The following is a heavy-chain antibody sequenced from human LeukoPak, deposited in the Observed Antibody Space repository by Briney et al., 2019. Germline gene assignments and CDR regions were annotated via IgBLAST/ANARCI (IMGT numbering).Heavy chain of an antibody. Sequence: SETLSLTCTVSGGSISSSSYYWGWIRQPPGKGLEWIGSIYYSGSTYYNPSLKSRVTISVDTSKNQFSLKLSSVTAADTAVYYCARTTVVIPAPYYFDYWGRGTLVTVSS. D-gene: IGHD4-23*01. CDR3: ARTTVVIPAPYYFDY. J-gene: IGHJ4*02. CDR2: IYYSGST. CDR1: GGSISSSSYY. V-gene: IGHV4-39*01.